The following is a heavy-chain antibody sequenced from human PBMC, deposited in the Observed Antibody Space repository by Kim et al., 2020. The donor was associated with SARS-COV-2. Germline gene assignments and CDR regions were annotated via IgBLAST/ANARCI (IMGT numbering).Heavy chain of an antibody. CDR1: GYSFTDYW. D-gene: IGHD2-8*01. J-gene: IGHJ3*02. CDR2: VDPTDSYT. Sequence: GESLKISCKASGYSFTDYWINWVRQMPGKGLEWMGTVDPTDSYTNYSPSFQGHVTISADKSFSNVYLQWSSLKASDTAIYYCARLRVPGIVRHASDIWGQGTMVTVSS. CDR3: ARLRVPGIVRHASDI. V-gene: IGHV5-10-1*01.